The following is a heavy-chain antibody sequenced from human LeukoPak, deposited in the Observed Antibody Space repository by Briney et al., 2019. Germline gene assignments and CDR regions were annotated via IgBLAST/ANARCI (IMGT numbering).Heavy chain of an antibody. CDR1: GSTFDDYA. Sequence: GGSLRLSCAASGSTFDDYAMHWVRQAPGKGLEWVSLISGDGGSTYYADSVKGRFTISRDNSKNSLYLQMNSLRTEATALYYCAKASCTNGVCYYYYGMDVWGQGTTVTVSS. CDR3: AKASCTNGVCYYYYGMDV. D-gene: IGHD2-8*01. J-gene: IGHJ6*02. V-gene: IGHV3-43*02. CDR2: ISGDGGST.